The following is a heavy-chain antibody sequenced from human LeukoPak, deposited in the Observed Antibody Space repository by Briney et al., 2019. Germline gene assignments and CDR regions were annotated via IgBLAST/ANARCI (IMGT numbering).Heavy chain of an antibody. Sequence: PSEPLSLTCTLSGRSINNYYGSWIRRPAGEGLEGIGRIYTRASTNYTPSLKRRVIMSVDTSKNQFSLKLSSVTAADTAVYYCARGRYCSADICAAGAAFDIWGQGTMVSVSS. CDR3: ARGRYCSADICAAGAAFDI. CDR1: GRSINNYY. D-gene: IGHD2-15*01. CDR2: IYTRAST. V-gene: IGHV4-4*07. J-gene: IGHJ3*02.